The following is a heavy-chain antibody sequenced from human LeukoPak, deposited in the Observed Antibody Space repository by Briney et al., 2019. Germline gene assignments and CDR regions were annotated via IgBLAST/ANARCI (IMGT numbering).Heavy chain of an antibody. Sequence: SETLSLTCAVYGGSFSGYYWSWIRQPPGKGLEWIGEINHSGSTNYNPSLKSRVTISVDTSKNQFSLKLSSVTAADTAVYYCARGHGGSSWLQFLPFDYWGQGTLVTVSS. CDR1: GGSFSGYY. J-gene: IGHJ4*02. V-gene: IGHV4-34*01. CDR2: INHSGST. D-gene: IGHD5-24*01. CDR3: ARGHGGSSWLQFLPFDY.